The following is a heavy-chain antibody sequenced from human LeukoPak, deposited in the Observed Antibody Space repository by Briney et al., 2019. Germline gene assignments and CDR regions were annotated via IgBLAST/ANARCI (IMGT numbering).Heavy chain of an antibody. V-gene: IGHV4-4*02. Sequence: KSSETLSLTCAVSGGTISSSNWWSWVRQPPGKRLEWIGEIYHSGSTNYNPSLKSRVTISVDKSKNQFSLKLSSVTAADTAVYYCARDYYGSGSYYNYFDYWGQGTLVTVSS. CDR1: GGTISSSNW. CDR3: ARDYYGSGSYYNYFDY. CDR2: IYHSGST. J-gene: IGHJ4*02. D-gene: IGHD3-10*01.